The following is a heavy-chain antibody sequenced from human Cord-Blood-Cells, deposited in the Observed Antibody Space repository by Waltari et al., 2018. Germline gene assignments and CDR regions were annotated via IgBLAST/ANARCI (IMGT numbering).Heavy chain of an antibody. CDR2: INHSGST. CDR1: GGSFSGYY. V-gene: IGHV4-34*01. J-gene: IGHJ5*02. D-gene: IGHD1-26*01. Sequence: QVQLQQWGAGLLTPSETLSLTCAVYGGSFSGYYCSWLRQPPGKGLEWIGEINHSGSTNYNPSLKSRVTISVDTSKNQFSLKLSSVTAADTAVYYCARHLSGSYWFDPWGQGTLVTVSS. CDR3: ARHLSGSYWFDP.